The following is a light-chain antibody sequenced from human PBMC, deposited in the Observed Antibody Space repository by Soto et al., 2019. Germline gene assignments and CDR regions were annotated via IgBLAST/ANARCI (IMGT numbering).Light chain of an antibody. CDR2: GAS. CDR3: PQPRNSIT. V-gene: IGKV3D-20*02. Sequence: EIVLTQSPDTLSLSPGERATLSCRSSHTVISNYLAWCQQRPGQAPRLLIYGASTRAAGIPDRFSGSGSGTDFTLTISSLEPEDFAVYYSPQPRNSITFGQATPLDI. CDR1: HTVISNY. J-gene: IGKJ5*01.